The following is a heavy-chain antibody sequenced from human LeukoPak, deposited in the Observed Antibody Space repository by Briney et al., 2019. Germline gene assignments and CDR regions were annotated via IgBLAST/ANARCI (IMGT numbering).Heavy chain of an antibody. CDR2: ISDSGGSK. CDR1: GFTFGTYA. J-gene: IGHJ4*02. D-gene: IGHD5-12*01. V-gene: IGHV3-23*01. CDR3: AKDHGYDGNEIFDY. Sequence: GGSLRLSCAASGFTFGTYAMTWVRQAPGKGLEWVSTISDSGGSKYHADSVKGRFTISRDNSKNSLFLQMNSLRSEDTAVYYCAKDHGYDGNEIFDYWGQGTLVTVSS.